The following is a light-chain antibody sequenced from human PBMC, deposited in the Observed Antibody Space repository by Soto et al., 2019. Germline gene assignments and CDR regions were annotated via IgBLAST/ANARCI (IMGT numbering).Light chain of an antibody. CDR1: QSISNR. Sequence: DIQMTQSPSTLPASVGDRVTITCRASQSISNRLAWYQQKPGTAPKVLIYHASNLQSGVPSRFSGSGSGTEFTLTISSLQPEDFAVYYCQQRSNWPLTFGGGTKVDIK. CDR2: HAS. V-gene: IGKV1-5*01. J-gene: IGKJ4*01. CDR3: QQRSNWPLT.